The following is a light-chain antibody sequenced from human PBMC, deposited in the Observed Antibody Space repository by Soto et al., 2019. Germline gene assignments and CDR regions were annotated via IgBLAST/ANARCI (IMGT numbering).Light chain of an antibody. Sequence: DIQLTQSPSFLSASVGDRVTITCRASQGISSHLAWYQQKPGKAPKLLIYAASTLQSGVPSRFSGSGSGTEFTLTISSLQPEDFATYYCQQLNSYLSTFGPGTRLDIK. CDR3: QQLNSYLST. J-gene: IGKJ5*01. CDR1: QGISSH. CDR2: AAS. V-gene: IGKV1-9*01.